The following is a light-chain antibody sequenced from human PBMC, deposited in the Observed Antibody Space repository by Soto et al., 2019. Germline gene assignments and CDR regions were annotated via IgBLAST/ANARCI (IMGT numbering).Light chain of an antibody. J-gene: IGLJ3*02. CDR1: TSNIGTYS. CDR3: GTWDSSLNGGV. Sequence: QSVLTQPPSVSAAPGQKVTISCSGSTSNIGTYSVSWYQQLPGTAPKLLIYDNSQRPSGIPDRFSGSKSGTSATLAITGRQTGDEADYYCGTWDSSLNGGVFGGGTKVTVL. V-gene: IGLV1-51*01. CDR2: DNS.